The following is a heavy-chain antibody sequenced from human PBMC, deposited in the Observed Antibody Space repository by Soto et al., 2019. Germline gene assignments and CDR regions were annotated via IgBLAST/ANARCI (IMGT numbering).Heavy chain of an antibody. V-gene: IGHV4-59*12. Sequence: PSETLSLTCTVSGGSISSYYWSWIRQPPGKGLEWIGYIYYSGSTNYNPSLKSRVTISVDTSKNQFSLKLSSVAAADTAVYYCAGGAVAGTWFDPWGQGTLVTVSS. D-gene: IGHD6-19*01. CDR1: GGSISSYY. CDR2: IYYSGST. CDR3: AGGAVAGTWFDP. J-gene: IGHJ5*02.